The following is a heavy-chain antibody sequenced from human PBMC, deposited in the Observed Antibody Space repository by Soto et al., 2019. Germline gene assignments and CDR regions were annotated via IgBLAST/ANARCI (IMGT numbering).Heavy chain of an antibody. J-gene: IGHJ4*02. D-gene: IGHD6-19*01. CDR1: GYTFTGYY. V-gene: IGHV1-2*04. CDR3: VTSPVSIAVAGERKYYFGY. CDR2: ANPNSGGT. Sequence: GASVKVSCKASGYTFTGYYIHWVRQAPGQGLEWMGWANPNSGGTNYAQKFQGWVTMTRGTSISTAYMELSRLRSDDTAVYYCVTSPVSIAVAGERKYYFGYWHQGILVTVSS.